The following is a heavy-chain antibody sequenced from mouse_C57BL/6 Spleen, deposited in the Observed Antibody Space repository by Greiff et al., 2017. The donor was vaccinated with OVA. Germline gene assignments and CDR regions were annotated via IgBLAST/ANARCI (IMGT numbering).Heavy chain of an antibody. CDR1: GYTFTDYY. J-gene: IGHJ2*01. CDR3: ARWDYGSSYGY. Sequence: VQLQQSGPELVKPGASVKLSCKASGYTFTDYYMNWVKQSHGKSLEWIGDINPNDGGTSYNQKFKGKATLTGDKSTSTAYMELRSLKSEDSAVYYCARWDYGSSYGYWGQGTTLTVST. CDR2: INPNDGGT. V-gene: IGHV1-26*01. D-gene: IGHD1-1*01.